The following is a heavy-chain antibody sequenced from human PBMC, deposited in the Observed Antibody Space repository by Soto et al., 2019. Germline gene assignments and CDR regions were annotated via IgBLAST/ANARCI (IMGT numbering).Heavy chain of an antibody. J-gene: IGHJ3*02. CDR3: TTAIYQGGAFDI. CDR1: GFTFRSDW. CDR2: ITSDGSTT. V-gene: IGHV3-74*01. Sequence: GGSLRLSCAASGFTFRSDWMHWVRQRPGKGLEWVSGITSDGSTTYYADSVKGRFTISRDNAKNTLYLQMNSLKTEDTAVYYCTTAIYQGGAFDIWGQGTMVTVSS. D-gene: IGHD2-2*01.